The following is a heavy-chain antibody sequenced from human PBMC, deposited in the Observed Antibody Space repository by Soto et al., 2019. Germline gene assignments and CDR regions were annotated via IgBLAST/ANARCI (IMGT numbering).Heavy chain of an antibody. J-gene: IGHJ6*02. V-gene: IGHV3-48*01. Sequence: PGGSLRLSCAASGFPFSTYSMNRVRQAPGKGLEWISYITKSSRTIYYADSVKGRFTISRDNAKNSLYLQMNGLRAEDTAVYYCTRDHGYGYGMDVWGQGTTVTVSS. CDR1: GFPFSTYS. CDR3: TRDHGYGYGMDV. D-gene: IGHD5-12*01. CDR2: ITKSSRTI.